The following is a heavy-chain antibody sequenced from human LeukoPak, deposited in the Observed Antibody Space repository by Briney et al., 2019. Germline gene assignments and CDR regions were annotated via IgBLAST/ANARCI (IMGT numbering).Heavy chain of an antibody. D-gene: IGHD3-10*01. J-gene: IGHJ5*02. CDR2: IYYSGTT. V-gene: IGHV4-59*12. CDR3: ARDETHFYGSGSSNWFDP. CDR1: GGSISGYY. Sequence: PSETLSLTCSVSGGSISGYYWSWIRQPPGKGLEWIGYIYYSGTTIYNPSLKSRLTISLDTSKNQLSLNLSSVTAADTAVYYCARDETHFYGSGSSNWFDPWGQGILVTVSS.